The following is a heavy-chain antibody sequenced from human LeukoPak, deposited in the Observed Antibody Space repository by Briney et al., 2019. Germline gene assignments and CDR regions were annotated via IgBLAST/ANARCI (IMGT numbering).Heavy chain of an antibody. CDR1: GFTFSLYS. Sequence: GGSLRLSCAASGFTFSLYSMNWVRQAPGKGLEWVSYISRSSTIHYEDSVKGRFTISRDNAKNSLYLQMNSLRDEDTAVYYCARDLSGSHPFDYWGQGTLVTVSS. J-gene: IGHJ4*02. V-gene: IGHV3-48*02. CDR3: ARDLSGSHPFDY. CDR2: ISRSSTI. D-gene: IGHD1-26*01.